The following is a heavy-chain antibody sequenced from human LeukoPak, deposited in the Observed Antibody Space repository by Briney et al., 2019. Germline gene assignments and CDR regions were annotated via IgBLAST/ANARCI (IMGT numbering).Heavy chain of an antibody. CDR1: GGSISNYY. J-gene: IGHJ4*02. CDR3: ASPRRDAYKNYFDY. V-gene: IGHV4-59*08. D-gene: IGHD5-24*01. CDR2: IHYTGST. Sequence: SETLSLTCTGSGGSISNYYWSWIRQPPGKGLEWIGYIHYTGSTNYNPSLKSRVTISVDTSKNQFSVKLSSVTAADTAVYYCASPRRDAYKNYFDYWGQGTLVTVSS.